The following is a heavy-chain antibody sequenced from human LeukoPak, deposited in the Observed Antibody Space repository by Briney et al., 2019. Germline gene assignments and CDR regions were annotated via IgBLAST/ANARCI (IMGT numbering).Heavy chain of an antibody. V-gene: IGHV3-48*01. CDR1: GFTFSSYS. Sequence: PGGSLRLSCAASGFTFSSYSMNWVRQAPGKGLEWVSYISSSSSTIYYADSVKGRFTISRDNAENSLYLQMNSLRAEDTAVYYCARAKFDSSRYYYRGFDIWGQGTMVTVSS. J-gene: IGHJ3*02. CDR2: ISSSSSTI. D-gene: IGHD3-22*01. CDR3: ARAKFDSSRYYYRGFDI.